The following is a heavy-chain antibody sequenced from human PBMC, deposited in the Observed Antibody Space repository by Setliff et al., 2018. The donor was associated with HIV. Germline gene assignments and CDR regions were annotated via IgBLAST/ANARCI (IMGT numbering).Heavy chain of an antibody. J-gene: IGHJ4*02. V-gene: IGHV3-21*01. CDR3: ARDPPGSGFHLDY. Sequence: GGSLRLSCAASGFTFSSYSMNWVRQAPGKGLEWVSSISSSSRYIYYADSVKGRFTISRDNAKNSLFLQMNSLRAEDTAVYYCARDPPGSGFHLDYWGQGTPVTVSS. CDR2: ISSSSRYI. D-gene: IGHD5-12*01. CDR1: GFTFSSYS.